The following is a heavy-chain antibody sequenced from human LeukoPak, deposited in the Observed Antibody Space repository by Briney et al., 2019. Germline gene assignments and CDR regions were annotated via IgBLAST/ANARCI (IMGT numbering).Heavy chain of an antibody. J-gene: IGHJ4*02. CDR3: ARGVSGDSSGYYLDY. V-gene: IGHV4-38-2*02. D-gene: IGHD3-22*01. CDR1: GYSISSGYY. Sequence: SETLPLTCTVSGYSISSGYYWGWIRQPPGKGLEWIGSIYHSGSTYYNPSLKSRVTISVDKSKNQFSLKLSSVTAADTAVYYCARGVSGDSSGYYLDYWGQGTLVTVSS. CDR2: IYHSGST.